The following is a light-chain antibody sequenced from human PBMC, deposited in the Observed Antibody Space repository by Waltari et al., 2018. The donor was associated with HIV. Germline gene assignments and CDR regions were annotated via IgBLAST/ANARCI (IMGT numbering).Light chain of an antibody. V-gene: IGKV1-16*02. J-gene: IGKJ4*01. CDR1: QDISGS. CDR2: PAS. Sequence: DIQMTQSPSSLSASVGDRVTITCRASQDISGSLTWFQQKPGKAPKPLIYPASTLQSGVPSKFSGSASGTDFTLIISSLQPDDFATYYCQQYKSYPFTFGGGTKVEI. CDR3: QQYKSYPFT.